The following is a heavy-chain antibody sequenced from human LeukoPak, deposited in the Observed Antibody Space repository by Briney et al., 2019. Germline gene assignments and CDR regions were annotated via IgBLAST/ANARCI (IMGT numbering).Heavy chain of an antibody. CDR3: AKDIGDYGDPAGAFDI. D-gene: IGHD4-17*01. J-gene: IGHJ3*02. CDR1: GFTFDDYA. V-gene: IGHV3-9*01. CDR2: ISWNSGSI. Sequence: GGSLRLSCAASGFTFDDYAMHWVRQAPGKGLEWVSGISWNSGSIGYADSVKGRFTISRDNAKNSLYLQMNSLRAEDTALYYCAKDIGDYGDPAGAFDIWGQGTVVTVSS.